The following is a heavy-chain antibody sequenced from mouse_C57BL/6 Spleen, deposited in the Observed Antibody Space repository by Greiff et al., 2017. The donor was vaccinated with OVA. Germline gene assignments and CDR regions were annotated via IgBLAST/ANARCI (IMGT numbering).Heavy chain of an antibody. CDR3: ASPFITTVVATDYYAMDY. CDR1: GFSLTSYG. CDR2: IWSGGST. Sequence: QVQLQQSGPGLVQPSQSLSITCTVSGFSLTSYGVHWVRQSPGKGLEWLGVIWSGGSTDYNAAFISRLSISKDNSKSQVFFKMNSLQADDTAIYYCASPFITTVVATDYYAMDYRGQGTSVTVSS. D-gene: IGHD1-1*01. V-gene: IGHV2-2*01. J-gene: IGHJ4*01.